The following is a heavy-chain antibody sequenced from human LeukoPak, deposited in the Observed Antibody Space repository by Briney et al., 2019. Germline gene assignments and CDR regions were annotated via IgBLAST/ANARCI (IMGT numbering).Heavy chain of an antibody. CDR1: GFTFSSYS. CDR2: ISGSSGIT. D-gene: IGHD3-22*01. J-gene: IGHJ6*03. V-gene: IGHV3-23*01. CDR3: AKVPYENYYYYMDV. Sequence: GGSLRLSCAASGFTFSSYSMNWVRQAPGKGLEWVSAISGSSGITHYADSVKGRFTISRDNSKNTLYMQMNSLRAEETAVYYCAKVPYENYYYYMDVWGKGTPVTVSS.